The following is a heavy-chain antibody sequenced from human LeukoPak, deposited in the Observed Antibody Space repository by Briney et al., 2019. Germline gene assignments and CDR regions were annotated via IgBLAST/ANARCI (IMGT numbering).Heavy chain of an antibody. J-gene: IGHJ4*02. CDR3: ARDSGDGDYEPLDY. Sequence: GGSLRLSCPASGFTFNNYAMSWVRQAPGKGLEWVSIIYRDGSTYYADYVKGRFTISRDNSKNTLYLQMNSLRAEDTAVYYCARDSGDGDYEPLDYWGQGTLVTVSS. CDR2: IYRDGST. CDR1: GFTFNNYA. D-gene: IGHD4-17*01. V-gene: IGHV3-53*01.